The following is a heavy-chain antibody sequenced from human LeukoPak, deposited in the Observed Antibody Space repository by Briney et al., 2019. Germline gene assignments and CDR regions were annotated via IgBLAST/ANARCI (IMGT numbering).Heavy chain of an antibody. Sequence: GASVKVSCKASGGTFSSYAISWVRQAPGQGIEWMGRIIPILGIANYAQKFQGRVTITADKSTSTAYMELSSLRSEDTAVYYCARTYYYGSGSYYQPWGQGTLVTVSS. CDR1: GGTFSSYA. D-gene: IGHD3-10*01. CDR2: IIPILGIA. CDR3: ARTYYYGSGSYYQP. J-gene: IGHJ4*02. V-gene: IGHV1-69*04.